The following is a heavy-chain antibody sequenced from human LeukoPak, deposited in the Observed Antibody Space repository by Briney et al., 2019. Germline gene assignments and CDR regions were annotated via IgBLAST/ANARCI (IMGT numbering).Heavy chain of an antibody. CDR2: LNHSGST. CDR3: ARGTGAAYFDY. J-gene: IGHJ4*02. D-gene: IGHD1-26*01. CDR1: GGSFSGYY. V-gene: IGHV4-34*01. Sequence: SETLSLTCAVYGGSFSGYYWSWIRQPPGKGLEWIGELNHSGSTNYNPSLKSLVTISVDTSKNQFSLKLSSVTAADTAVYYCARGTGAAYFDYWGQGTLVTVSS.